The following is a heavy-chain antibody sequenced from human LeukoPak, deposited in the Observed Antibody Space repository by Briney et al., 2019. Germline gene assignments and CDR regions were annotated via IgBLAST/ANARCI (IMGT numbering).Heavy chain of an antibody. D-gene: IGHD3-22*01. Sequence: SQTLSLTCTVSGGSISSGSYYWSWIRQPAGKGLEWIGRIYTSGSTNYNPSLKSRVTISVDTSKNQFSLKLSSVTAADTAVYYCARDRPYYYDSSGYYSDYWGQGTLVTVSS. CDR1: GGSISSGSYY. J-gene: IGHJ4*02. V-gene: IGHV4-61*02. CDR3: ARDRPYYYDSSGYYSDY. CDR2: IYTSGST.